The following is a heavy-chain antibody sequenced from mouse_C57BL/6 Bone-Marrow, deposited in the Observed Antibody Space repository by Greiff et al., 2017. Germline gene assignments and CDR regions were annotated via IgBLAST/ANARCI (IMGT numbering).Heavy chain of an antibody. CDR1: GYTFTDYE. CDR2: IDPDTGGT. Sequence: QVQLQQSGAELVRPGASVTLSCKASGYTFTDYEMHWVKQTPVHGLEWIGAIDPDTGGTAYNQKFKGKAILTADKSSSTAYMELRSLTSEDSAVYYCTLYGSCYFDYWGQGTTLTVSS. V-gene: IGHV1-15*01. CDR3: TLYGSCYFDY. J-gene: IGHJ2*01. D-gene: IGHD1-1*01.